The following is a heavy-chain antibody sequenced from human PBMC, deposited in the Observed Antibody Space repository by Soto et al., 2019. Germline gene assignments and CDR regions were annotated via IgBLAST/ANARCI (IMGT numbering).Heavy chain of an antibody. Sequence: QVQLQQSGPGLVKPSQTLSLTCAISGDSVSSNSVAWNWIRQSPSRGLEWLGRTYYRTKWYNDYGVTAKGRITINPDTSKDQFSLQLNSVTPEDTAVYYCARGRFTACGIWGQGTGVTVSS. CDR3: ARGRFTACGI. V-gene: IGHV6-1*01. J-gene: IGHJ3*02. D-gene: IGHD3-3*01. CDR2: TYYRTKWYN. CDR1: GDSVSSNSVA.